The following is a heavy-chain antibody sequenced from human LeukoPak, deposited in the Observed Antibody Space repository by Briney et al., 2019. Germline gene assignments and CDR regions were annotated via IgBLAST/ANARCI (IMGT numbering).Heavy chain of an antibody. CDR1: GYSFTSYW. D-gene: IGHD2-15*01. CDR2: IYPGDSDI. Sequence: GESLKISCKGSGYSFTSYWIGWGRQMPGKGLEWMGIIYPGDSDIRYSPSFKGQVTISADKSITTAYLQWSSLKASDTAIYYCARQALSGGLDYWGQGTLVTVSS. J-gene: IGHJ4*02. V-gene: IGHV5-51*01. CDR3: ARQALSGGLDY.